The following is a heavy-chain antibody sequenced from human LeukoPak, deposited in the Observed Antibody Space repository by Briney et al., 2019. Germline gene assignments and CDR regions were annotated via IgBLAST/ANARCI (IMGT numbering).Heavy chain of an antibody. CDR2: ISSSSSTI. CDR1: GFTFSSYS. CDR3: ARDLHYDSSGYPSLYYFDY. V-gene: IGHV3-48*04. J-gene: IGHJ4*02. Sequence: GGSLRLSCAASGFTFSSYSMNWVRQAPGKGLEWVSYISSSSSTIYYADSVKGRFTISRDNAKNSLYLQMNSLRAEDTAVYYCARDLHYDSSGYPSLYYFDYWGQGTLVTVSS. D-gene: IGHD3-22*01.